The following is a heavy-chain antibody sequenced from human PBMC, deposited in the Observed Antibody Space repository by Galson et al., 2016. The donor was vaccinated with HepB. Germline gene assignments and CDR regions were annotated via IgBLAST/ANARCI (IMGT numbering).Heavy chain of an antibody. CDR1: GYTFSAYY. J-gene: IGHJ6*02. D-gene: IGHD4-11*01. Sequence: SVKVSCKASGYTFSAYYMHWVRQAPGQGPEWVGMINPGSGTTTYAHNFRGRVTTTSDTSTSTVYMELSSLRSEDTALYYCAKSIYSTYGTGVWGQGTTVTVSS. CDR3: AKSIYSTYGTGV. CDR2: INPGSGTT. V-gene: IGHV1-46*01.